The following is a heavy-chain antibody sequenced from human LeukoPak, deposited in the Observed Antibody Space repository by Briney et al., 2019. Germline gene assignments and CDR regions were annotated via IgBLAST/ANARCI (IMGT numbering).Heavy chain of an antibody. CDR2: INSGGSST. CDR3: ARGRSMDV. V-gene: IGHV3-74*01. CDR1: GFTFSSYY. Sequence: GGSLRLSCAASGFTFSSYYMYWVRQAPGKGLVWVSRINSGGSSTNYADSVKGRFTISRDNAKNTLYLQMNSLTAEDTAVYYCARGRSMDVWGKGTTVTVSS. J-gene: IGHJ6*03.